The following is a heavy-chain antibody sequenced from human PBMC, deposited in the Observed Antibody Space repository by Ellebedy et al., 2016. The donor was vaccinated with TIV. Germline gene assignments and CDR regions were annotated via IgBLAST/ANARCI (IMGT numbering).Heavy chain of an antibody. CDR1: GFTFSSSA. J-gene: IGHJ3*01. D-gene: IGHD2-21*02. Sequence: ASVKVSCKASGFTFSSSAVQWVRQARGQRLEWIGWIVVGRGNTNYAQKFQERVTITRDMSTSTAYMELSSLRSEDTAVYYCAAEGDLSDAFDVWGQGTMVTVSP. CDR2: IVVGRGNT. CDR3: AAEGDLSDAFDV. V-gene: IGHV1-58*01.